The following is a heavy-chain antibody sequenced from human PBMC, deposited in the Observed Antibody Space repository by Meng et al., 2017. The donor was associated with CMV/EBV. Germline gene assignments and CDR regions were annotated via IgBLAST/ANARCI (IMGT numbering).Heavy chain of an antibody. V-gene: IGHV1-69*12. J-gene: IGHJ4*02. Sequence: QVQLVQDGAEVKKPGSSVKVSSKTSGGTFSTFAISWVRQAPGEGLEWMGGIIPVFETANCAERFQDRVTIIADDSTTTAYMELSSLRADDTALYFCARGGDSWYSDYWGQGTLVTVSS. CDR2: IIPVFETA. CDR3: ARGGDSWYSDY. CDR1: GGTFSTFA. D-gene: IGHD1-26*01.